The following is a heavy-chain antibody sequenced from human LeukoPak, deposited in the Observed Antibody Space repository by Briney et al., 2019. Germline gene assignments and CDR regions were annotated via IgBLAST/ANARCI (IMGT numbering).Heavy chain of an antibody. Sequence: GGSLRLSCAVSGYPFSSFALSWVRQAPGKGLEWVSSISRSTETTLYADSVKGRFTISRDNSKNTGFLQMNNLRAEDTAIYYCAKVRLSSSWYVFDYWGQGTLVTVSS. CDR2: ISRSTETT. CDR1: GYPFSSFA. V-gene: IGHV3-23*01. J-gene: IGHJ4*02. D-gene: IGHD6-13*01. CDR3: AKVRLSSSWYVFDY.